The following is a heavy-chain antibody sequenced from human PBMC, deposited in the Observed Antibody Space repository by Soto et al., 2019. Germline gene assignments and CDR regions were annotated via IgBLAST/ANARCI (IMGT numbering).Heavy chain of an antibody. V-gene: IGHV3-23*01. CDR2: INGGGGST. CDR3: AKRGDAACFDY. J-gene: IGHJ4*02. D-gene: IGHD5-18*01. CDR1: GYTFTNYG. Sequence: EVQLLDSGGGLVQPGGSLRLSCVASGYTFTNYGLSWVRQAPGKGLEWVTGINGGGGSTYYADSVKGRFTISRDNSKNTLYLHMNSLRAEDTAVYYCAKRGDAACFDYWGQGTLVTVSS.